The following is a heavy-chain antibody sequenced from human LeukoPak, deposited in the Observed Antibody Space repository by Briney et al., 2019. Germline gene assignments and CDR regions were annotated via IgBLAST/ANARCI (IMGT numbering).Heavy chain of an antibody. CDR3: ARAKTRSIYCSGGSCYPFDY. CDR1: GYTFTGYY. V-gene: IGHV1-2*02. D-gene: IGHD2-15*01. CDR2: INPNSGGT. J-gene: IGHJ4*02. Sequence: ASVKVSCKASGYTFTGYYMHWVRQAPEQGLEWMGWINPNSGGTNYAQKLQGRVTMTTDTSTSTAYMELRSLRSDDTAVYYCARAKTRSIYCSGGSCYPFDYWGQGTLVTVSS.